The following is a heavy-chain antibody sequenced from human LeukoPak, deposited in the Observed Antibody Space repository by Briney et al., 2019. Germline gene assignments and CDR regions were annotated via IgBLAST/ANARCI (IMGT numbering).Heavy chain of an antibody. D-gene: IGHD3-10*01. CDR3: ARETAVHGGIEF. CDR2: IYPASGSS. CDR1: GVSISSGYYY. V-gene: IGHV4-61*02. Sequence: ASETLSLTCSVSGVSISSGYYYWNWIRQPAGKGLEWNGRIYPASGSSSYNPSLQSRATILEDRSSNQFSLKLSAVTASDTALYYCARETAVHGGIEFWGQGIQVIVSS. J-gene: IGHJ4*02.